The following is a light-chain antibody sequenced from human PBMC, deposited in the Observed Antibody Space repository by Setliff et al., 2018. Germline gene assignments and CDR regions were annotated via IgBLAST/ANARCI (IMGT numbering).Light chain of an antibody. J-gene: IGLJ1*01. Sequence: QSALAQPASVSGSPGQSITISCTGSASDVGGYNYVSWYQCHPGKAPKLMIYEVSNRPSGVSNRFSGSKSGNTASLTISGLQAEDEADYYCSSYTGTTYVFGTGTKVTVL. CDR3: SSYTGTTYV. CDR2: EVS. CDR1: ASDVGGYNY. V-gene: IGLV2-14*01.